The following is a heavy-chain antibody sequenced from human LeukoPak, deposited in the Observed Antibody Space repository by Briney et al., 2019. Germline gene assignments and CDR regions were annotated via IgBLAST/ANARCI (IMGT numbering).Heavy chain of an antibody. Sequence: PGGAVRLPRVDSGFIFRSYSMQRVRQAPGTGLEWVSYISSSSSTIYYADSVKGRFTITRDNAKNSLYLQMNSLRAEDTAVYYCARDRITIIVVYWYFDLWGRGTLVTVSS. CDR1: GFIFRSYS. CDR2: ISSSSSTI. V-gene: IGHV3-48*04. CDR3: ARDRITIIVVYWYFDL. D-gene: IGHD3-22*01. J-gene: IGHJ2*01.